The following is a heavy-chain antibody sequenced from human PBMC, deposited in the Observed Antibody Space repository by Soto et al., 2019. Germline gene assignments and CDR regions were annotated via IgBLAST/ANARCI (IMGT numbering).Heavy chain of an antibody. J-gene: IGHJ4*02. V-gene: IGHV3-23*01. CDR2: ITDSGGST. CDR1: GFTFSSYA. CDR3: AKRPGYCSSTSCLDY. D-gene: IGHD2-2*01. Sequence: GGSLRLSCAASGFTFSSYAMAWVRQAPGKGLEWVSSITDSGGSTYYADSVKGRFAISRDNSKNTLYLQMNSLKAEDTAVYYCAKRPGYCSSTSCLDYWGQGTLVTVSS.